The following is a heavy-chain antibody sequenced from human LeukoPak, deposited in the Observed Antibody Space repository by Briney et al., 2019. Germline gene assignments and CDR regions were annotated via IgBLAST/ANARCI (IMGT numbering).Heavy chain of an antibody. D-gene: IGHD5-18*01. CDR3: ARLKTWIQLSGMDV. CDR2: IYPGDSDT. V-gene: IGHV5-51*01. CDR1: GYSFTSYW. Sequence: GESLKISCKGSGYSFTSYWIGWVREMPGKSLGWVGMIYPGDSDTRYSPSFQGQVTISADKSTSTAYLQWSSLKASDTAMYYCARLKTWIQLSGMDVWGQGTTVTVSS. J-gene: IGHJ6*02.